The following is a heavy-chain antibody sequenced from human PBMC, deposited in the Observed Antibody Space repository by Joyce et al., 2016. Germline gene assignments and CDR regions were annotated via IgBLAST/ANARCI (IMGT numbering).Heavy chain of an antibody. CDR3: ARYYGNAFDI. V-gene: IGHV4-59*02. D-gene: IGHD3-3*01. CDR2: IYYSRST. Sequence: QVQLQESGPGLVKPSGTLSLTCTVSGGSDASYYWTWIRQPPGRGLEWNGYIYYSRSTSYNPSLQSRVTISQDTSKNQFYLKLSPVTAADTAVYYCARYYGNAFDIWGQGTMVTVSS. J-gene: IGHJ3*02. CDR1: GGSDASYY.